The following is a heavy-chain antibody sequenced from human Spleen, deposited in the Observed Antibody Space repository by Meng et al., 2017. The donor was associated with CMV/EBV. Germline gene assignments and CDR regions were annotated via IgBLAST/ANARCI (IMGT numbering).Heavy chain of an antibody. Sequence: GESLKISCAASGFSFSTFGMHWVRQAPGKGLEWVAFIRYDGSNKYYADSVTGRFTISRDNSKNTLYLQMNSLRVEDTAVYYCAKDYTLGGVIDYRFRDYYNGMDVWGQGTTVTVSS. CDR1: GFSFSTFG. J-gene: IGHJ6*02. CDR3: AKDYTLGGVIDYRFRDYYNGMDV. D-gene: IGHD3-16*02. V-gene: IGHV3-30*02. CDR2: IRYDGSNK.